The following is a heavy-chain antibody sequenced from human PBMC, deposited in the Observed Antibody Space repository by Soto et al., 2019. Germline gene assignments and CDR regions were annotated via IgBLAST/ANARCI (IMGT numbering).Heavy chain of an antibody. V-gene: IGHV1-69*13. D-gene: IGHD3-3*01. CDR1: GGTLTYSS. CDR3: ASFSRGTRSGFSAY. Sequence: ASVKVSCKASGGTLTYSSVSWVRQAPGQGLEWMGGIIPISATPNCAQKFQGRVTITADESATTAHMELSSLRSDDTAVYYCASFSRGTRSGFSAYWGQGTLVTVSS. J-gene: IGHJ4*02. CDR2: IIPISATP.